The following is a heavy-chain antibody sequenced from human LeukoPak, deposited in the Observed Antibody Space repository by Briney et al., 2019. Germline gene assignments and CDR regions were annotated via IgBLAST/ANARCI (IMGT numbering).Heavy chain of an antibody. D-gene: IGHD6-13*01. CDR2: ISAYNGNT. CDR1: GYTFSTYG. V-gene: IGHV1-18*01. J-gene: IGHJ6*03. CDR3: ARGVAAADPYYYYYMDV. Sequence: ASVKVSCKASGYTFSTYGITWVRQAPGQGLEWMGWISAYNGNTNYAQKLQGRVTMTTDTSTSTAYMELRSLRADDTAVYYCARGVAAADPYYYYYMDVWGKGTTVTVSS.